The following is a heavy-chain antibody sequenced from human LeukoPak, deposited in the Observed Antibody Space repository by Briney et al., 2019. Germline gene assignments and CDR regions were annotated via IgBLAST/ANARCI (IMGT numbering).Heavy chain of an antibody. J-gene: IGHJ3*02. Sequence: GASVKVSCKASGYTFTSYGISWVRQAPGQGLEWMGWISAYNGNTNYAQKLQGRVTMTTDTSTSTAYMGLRSLRSDDTAVYYCARDHYYDSSGSQDAFDIWGQGTMVTVSS. V-gene: IGHV1-18*01. CDR3: ARDHYYDSSGSQDAFDI. D-gene: IGHD3-22*01. CDR1: GYTFTSYG. CDR2: ISAYNGNT.